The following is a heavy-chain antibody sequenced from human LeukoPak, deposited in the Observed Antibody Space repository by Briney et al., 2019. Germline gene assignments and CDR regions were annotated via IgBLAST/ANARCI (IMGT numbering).Heavy chain of an antibody. CDR2: ISDSGSSI. CDR3: ASVTIVGPTADY. J-gene: IGHJ4*02. D-gene: IGHD1-26*01. Sequence: PGGSLRLSCAASGFTFSNYEMNWVRQAPGKGLEWVSYISDSGSSIYYADSVKGRFTISRDNAKNSLYLQMNSLRAEDTAVYYCASVTIVGPTADYWAREPWSPSPQ. V-gene: IGHV3-48*03. CDR1: GFTFSNYE.